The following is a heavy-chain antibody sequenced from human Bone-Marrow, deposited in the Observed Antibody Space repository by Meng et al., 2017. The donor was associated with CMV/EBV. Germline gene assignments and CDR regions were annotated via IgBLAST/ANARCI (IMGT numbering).Heavy chain of an antibody. D-gene: IGHD3-10*01. CDR1: GYTFTSYY. CDR2: INPSGGST. CDR3: ARSGGSGSYFRIGGVGGMDV. Sequence: ASVKVSCKASGYTFTSYYTHWVRQAPGQGLEWMGIINPSGGSTSYAQKFQGRVTMTRDTSTSTVYMELSSLRSEDTAVYYCARSGGSGSYFRIGGVGGMDVWGQGTTVTVSS. V-gene: IGHV1-46*01. J-gene: IGHJ6*02.